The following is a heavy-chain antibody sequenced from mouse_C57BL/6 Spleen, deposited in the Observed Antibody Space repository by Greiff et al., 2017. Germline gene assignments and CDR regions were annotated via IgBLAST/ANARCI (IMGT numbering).Heavy chain of an antibody. CDR2: ISYSGST. CDR1: GYSITSGYD. D-gene: IGHD1-1*01. V-gene: IGHV3-1*01. CDR3: ARRDGSSYFDY. Sequence: EVQLQQSGPGMVKPSQSLSLTCTVTGYSITSGYDWHWIRHFPGNKLEWMGYISYSGSTNYNPSLKSRIPITHDTSKNHFFLKLNSVTTEDTATYYCARRDGSSYFDYWGQGTTLTVSS. J-gene: IGHJ2*01.